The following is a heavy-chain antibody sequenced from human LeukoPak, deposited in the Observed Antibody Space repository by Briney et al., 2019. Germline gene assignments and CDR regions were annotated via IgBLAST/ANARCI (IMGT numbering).Heavy chain of an antibody. CDR1: GFTFSSYG. Sequence: GGSLRLSCAASGFTFSSYGMHWVRQALGKGLEWEGVISYDGSKKYYADSVKGRFTISRDNSKNTLYLQMNSLRAEDTAVYYCAKDYYYDSGGYYSLDQWGQGTLVTVSS. J-gene: IGHJ4*02. CDR3: AKDYYYDSGGYYSLDQ. CDR2: ISYDGSKK. V-gene: IGHV3-30*18. D-gene: IGHD3-22*01.